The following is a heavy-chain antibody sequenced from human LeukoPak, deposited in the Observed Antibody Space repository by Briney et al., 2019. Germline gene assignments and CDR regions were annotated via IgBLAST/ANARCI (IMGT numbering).Heavy chain of an antibody. CDR1: EFTFSSYS. D-gene: IGHD5-18*01. CDR3: AREAMKSYYYYMDV. J-gene: IGHJ6*03. CDR2: ISSSSSTI. Sequence: GGSLRLSCAASEFTFSSYSMNWVRQAPGKGLEWVSYISSSSSTIYYADSVKGRFTISRDNAKNSLYLQMNSLRAKDTAVYYCAREAMKSYYYYMDVWGKGTTVTVSS. V-gene: IGHV3-48*04.